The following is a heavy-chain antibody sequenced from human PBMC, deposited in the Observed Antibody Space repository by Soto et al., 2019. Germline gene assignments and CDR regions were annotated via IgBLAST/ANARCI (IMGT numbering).Heavy chain of an antibody. CDR2: ISAYNGNT. V-gene: IGHV1-18*01. CDR3: ARVTYDFWSCYPYYFDY. J-gene: IGHJ4*02. CDR1: GYTFTSYG. D-gene: IGHD3-3*01. Sequence: QVRLVQSGAEVKKPGASVKVSCKASGYTFTSYGISWVRQAPGQGLEWMGWISAYNGNTNYAQKLQGRVTMTTDTSTSTAYMELRSLRSDDTAVYYCARVTYDFWSCYPYYFDYWGQGTLVTVSS.